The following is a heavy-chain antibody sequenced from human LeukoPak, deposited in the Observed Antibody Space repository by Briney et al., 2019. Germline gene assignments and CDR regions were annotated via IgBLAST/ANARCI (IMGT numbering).Heavy chain of an antibody. V-gene: IGHV4-39*01. CDR3: ARPGYSSSGYAFDAFDF. CDR1: GGSISSSSYY. D-gene: IGHD6-13*01. CDR2: IYYSGST. J-gene: IGHJ3*01. Sequence: PSETLSLTCTVSGGSISSSSYYWGWVRQPPGKGLEWIGSIYYSGSTYYNPSLKSRVTISVDTSKNQFSLKVSSVTAADTAVYYCARPGYSSSGYAFDAFDFWGQGTMVTVSS.